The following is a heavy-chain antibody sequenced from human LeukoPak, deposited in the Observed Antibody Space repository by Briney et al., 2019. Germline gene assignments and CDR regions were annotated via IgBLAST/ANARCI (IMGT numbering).Heavy chain of an antibody. CDR3: AREGYDTSGYYLDY. Sequence: CSMNWVRQAPGKGLEWVSSISSSSSYMYYADSVKGRFTISRDNAKNSLYLQMNSLRAEDTAVYYCAREGYDTSGYYLDYWGQGTLVTVSS. CDR2: ISSSSSYM. J-gene: IGHJ4*02. V-gene: IGHV3-21*01. CDR1: CS. D-gene: IGHD3-22*01.